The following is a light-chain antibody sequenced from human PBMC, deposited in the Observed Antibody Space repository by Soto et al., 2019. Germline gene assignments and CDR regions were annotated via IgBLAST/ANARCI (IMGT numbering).Light chain of an antibody. CDR3: SSYTSSSTLV. Sequence: QSVLTQPASVSGSSGQSITISCTGTSSDVGSYSLVSWYQQQTGKAPKLLIYEAIKRPSGVSNRFSGSKSGKTASLTISGLQAEDEADYYCSSYTSSSTLVFGGGTKLTVL. J-gene: IGLJ2*01. CDR2: EAI. CDR1: SSDVGSYSL. V-gene: IGLV2-14*02.